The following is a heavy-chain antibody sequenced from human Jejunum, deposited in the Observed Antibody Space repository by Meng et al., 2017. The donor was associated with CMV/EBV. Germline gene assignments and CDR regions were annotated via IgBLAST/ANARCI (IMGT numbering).Heavy chain of an antibody. D-gene: IGHD3-3*01. Sequence: QGQPQAAGPVLVKPSQTLSRTCSVPGGSIGRGDYYWSWIRQPPGKGLEWIGYIHDTGSTYYNPSLKSRVDISLGTSRNHFSLTLSSVTAEDTAVYFCARGSIFVSFDSWGQGTLVTVSS. J-gene: IGHJ4*02. CDR1: GGSIGRGDYY. V-gene: IGHV4-30-4*08. CDR3: ARGSIFVSFDS. CDR2: IHDTGST.